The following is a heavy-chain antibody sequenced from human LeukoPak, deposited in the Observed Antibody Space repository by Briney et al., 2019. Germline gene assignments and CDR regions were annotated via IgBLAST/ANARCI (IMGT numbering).Heavy chain of an antibody. Sequence: SETLSLTCTVSGGSINSYYWSWIRQPPGKGLEWIGYIYYSGSTNYNPSLKSRVTISVDTSKDQFSLKLSSVTAADTAVYYCARGAPYYYDSSGYLFDYWGQGTLVTVSS. D-gene: IGHD3-22*01. J-gene: IGHJ4*02. CDR1: GGSINSYY. V-gene: IGHV4-59*01. CDR3: ARGAPYYYDSSGYLFDY. CDR2: IYYSGST.